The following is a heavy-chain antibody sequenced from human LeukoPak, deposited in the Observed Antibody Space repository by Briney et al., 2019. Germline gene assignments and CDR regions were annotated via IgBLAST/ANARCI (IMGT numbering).Heavy chain of an antibody. CDR3: ARSHIVVVPAARLRSEAAAGSDAFDI. J-gene: IGHJ3*02. V-gene: IGHV3-21*01. D-gene: IGHD2-2*01. CDR2: ISSSSSYI. Sequence: PGGSLRLSCAASGFTFSSYSMNWVRQAPGKGLEWVSSISSSSSYIYYADSVKGRFTISRDNAKNSLYLQMNSLRAEDTAVYYCARSHIVVVPAARLRSEAAAGSDAFDIWGKGTTVTVSS. CDR1: GFTFSSYS.